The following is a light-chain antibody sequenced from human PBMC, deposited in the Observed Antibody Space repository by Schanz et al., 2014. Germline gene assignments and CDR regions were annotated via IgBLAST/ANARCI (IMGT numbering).Light chain of an antibody. V-gene: IGKV3-20*01. CDR2: GAS. Sequence: EIVLTQSPGTLSLSPGERATLSCRASQSVSSSYLVWYQQKPGQAPRLLIYGASSRATGIPDRFSGSGSGTEFPLTISGLQSEDFAIYYCQQYHTSRTFGQGTKVEIK. CDR1: QSVSSSY. CDR3: QQYHTSRT. J-gene: IGKJ1*01.